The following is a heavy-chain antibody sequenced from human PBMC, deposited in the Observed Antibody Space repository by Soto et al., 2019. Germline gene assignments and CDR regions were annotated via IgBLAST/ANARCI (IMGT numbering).Heavy chain of an antibody. CDR3: ARAPGVGATPLDY. Sequence: GGSLRLSCAASGFTVSSNYMSWVRQAPGKGLEWVSFIYTGGSTYYADSVKGRFTISRDNSKNTLYLQMNSLRAEDTAVYYCARAPGVGATPLDYWGKETLVTVP. V-gene: IGHV3-66*01. D-gene: IGHD1-26*01. CDR1: GFTVSSNY. J-gene: IGHJ4*02. CDR2: IYTGGST.